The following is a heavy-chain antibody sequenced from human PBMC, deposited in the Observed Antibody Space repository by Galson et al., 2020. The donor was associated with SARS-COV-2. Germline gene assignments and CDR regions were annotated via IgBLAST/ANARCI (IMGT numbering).Heavy chain of an antibody. Sequence: GGSLRLSCAVSGFIFSDYWMTWVRQAPGKGLEWVANIKQDGSQKHYMDSVNGRFTVSRDNPRNSLYLQMNSLRAEDTAVYYCARGYGGDAAWGQGTLVTVSS. D-gene: IGHD4-17*01. J-gene: IGHJ5*02. CDR2: IKQDGSQK. CDR3: ARGYGGDAA. CDR1: GFIFSDYW. V-gene: IGHV3-7*01.